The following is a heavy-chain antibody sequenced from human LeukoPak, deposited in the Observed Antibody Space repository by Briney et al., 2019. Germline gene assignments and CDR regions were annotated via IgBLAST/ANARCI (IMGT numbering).Heavy chain of an antibody. CDR1: GGSVSSYY. J-gene: IGHJ6*03. Sequence: SETLSLTCTVSGGSVSSYYWSWIRQTPGKGLEWIGYIYTSGSTNYNPSLKSRVAISVDTSKNQFSLKLSSVTAADTAVYYCARASYYDPPRPYYYYMDVWGKGTTVTVSS. D-gene: IGHD3-3*01. CDR2: IYTSGST. CDR3: ARASYYDPPRPYYYYMDV. V-gene: IGHV4-4*09.